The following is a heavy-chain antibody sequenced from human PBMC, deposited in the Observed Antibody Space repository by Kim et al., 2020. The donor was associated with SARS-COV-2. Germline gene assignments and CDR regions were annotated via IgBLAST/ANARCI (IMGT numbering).Heavy chain of an antibody. J-gene: IGHJ4*01. V-gene: IGHV4-39*01. D-gene: IGHD3-3*01. Sequence: SETLSITCTVSGGSISSSSYYWGWIRQPPGKGLEWIGSIYYSGSTYYNPSLKSRVTISVDTSKNQFSLKLSSVTAADTAVYYCARDFWSGYRTPFDYWG. CDR2: IYYSGST. CDR1: GGSISSSSYY. CDR3: ARDFWSGYRTPFDY.